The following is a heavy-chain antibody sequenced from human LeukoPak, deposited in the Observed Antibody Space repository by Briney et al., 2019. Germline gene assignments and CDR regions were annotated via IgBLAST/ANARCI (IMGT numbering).Heavy chain of an antibody. CDR3: ARGRSHGGLSMVRGAPYYYYYYYMDV. D-gene: IGHD3-10*01. CDR2: INRNGGST. CDR1: GFMFDDYG. V-gene: IGHV3-20*04. Sequence: GGSLRLSCAASGFMFDDYGMSWVRQAPGKGLQWASSINRNGGSTGYADSVKGRFTISRDNAKNFLYLEMNSLRAEDTALYYCARGRSHGGLSMVRGAPYYYYYYYMDVWGKGTTVTISS. J-gene: IGHJ6*03.